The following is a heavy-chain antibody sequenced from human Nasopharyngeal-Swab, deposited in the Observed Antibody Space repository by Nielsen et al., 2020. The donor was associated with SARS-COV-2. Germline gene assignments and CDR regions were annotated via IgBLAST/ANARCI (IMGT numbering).Heavy chain of an antibody. CDR1: ISGDYY. J-gene: IGHJ3*02. CDR2: IRSKTYGGAP. V-gene: IGHV3-49*01. Sequence: ISGDYYWSWIRQAPGKGLEWVGFIRSKTYGGAPEYAASVKGRFTISRDGAESIAYLQMNSLETEDTGVYYCARSVGSFYGQGAFDIWGQGTMVTVSS. CDR3: ARSVGSFYGQGAFDI. D-gene: IGHD1-26*01.